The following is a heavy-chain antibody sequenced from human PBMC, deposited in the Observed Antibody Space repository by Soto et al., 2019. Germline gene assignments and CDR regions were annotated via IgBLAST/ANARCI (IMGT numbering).Heavy chain of an antibody. Sequence: SETLSLTCTVSGGSISSSSYCWGWIRQPPGKGLEWIGSIYYSGSTYYNPSLKSRVTISVDTSKNQFSLKLSSVTAADTAVYYCARRGPTVTPFDYWGQGTLVTVSS. CDR1: GGSISSSSYC. J-gene: IGHJ4*02. D-gene: IGHD4-17*01. CDR3: ARRGPTVTPFDY. CDR2: IYYSGST. V-gene: IGHV4-39*01.